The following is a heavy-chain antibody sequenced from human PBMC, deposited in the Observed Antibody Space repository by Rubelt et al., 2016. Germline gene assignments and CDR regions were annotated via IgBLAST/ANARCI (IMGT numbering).Heavy chain of an antibody. CDR1: GFNFSSYW. CDR3: ATETTPVY. V-gene: IGHV3-74*03. D-gene: IGHD2-15*01. J-gene: IGHJ4*02. CDR2: INTDGSNT. Sequence: EVQLVESGGDLGQPGGSLRLYCAASGFNFSSYWMHWVRQAPGKGLVWGSRINTDGSNTKCADSVKGRFTIYRDNAKNTLYLQMHSLRAEDTGVYYCATETTPVYWGQGTLVTVSS.